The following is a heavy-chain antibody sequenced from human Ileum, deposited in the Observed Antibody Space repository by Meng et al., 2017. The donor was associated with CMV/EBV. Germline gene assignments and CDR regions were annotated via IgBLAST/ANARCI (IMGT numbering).Heavy chain of an antibody. CDR2: ISYDESNK. J-gene: IGHJ6*02. CDR3: ARDARMDV. Sequence: GESLKISCAASGFTFNTYVMHWVRQAPGKGLEWVAVISYDESNKYYADSVKGRFTISRDNSKNTLYLQMNSLRAEDTAVYYCARDARMDVWGQGTTVTVSS. V-gene: IGHV3-30-3*01. CDR1: GFTFNTYV.